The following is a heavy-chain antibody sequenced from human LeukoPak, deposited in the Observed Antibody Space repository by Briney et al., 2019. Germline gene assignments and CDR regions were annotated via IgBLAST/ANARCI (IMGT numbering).Heavy chain of an antibody. J-gene: IGHJ3*02. CDR1: GYSFTNYW. CDR3: ASRRTDAFDI. V-gene: IGHV5-51*01. D-gene: IGHD1-14*01. CDR2: IYPGDSDA. Sequence: GESLKISCKASGYSFTNYWIGWVRQMPGKGLEWMVIIYPGDSDARYSPSFQGQVTISAEKSISTASLQWSSLKASDTAMYYCASRRTDAFDIWGQGTMVTVSS.